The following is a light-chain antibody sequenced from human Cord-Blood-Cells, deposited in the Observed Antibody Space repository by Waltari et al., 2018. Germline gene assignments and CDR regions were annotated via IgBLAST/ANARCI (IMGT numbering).Light chain of an antibody. CDR3: QQSYRTLT. J-gene: IGKJ4*01. CDR1: QSISSY. Sequence: DIQMTQSRSPLSASVGDRVTIPCRASQSISSYLNWYQQKPGKAPKLLIYAASSLQSGVPSRFSGSGSGTDFTLTISSLQPEDFATYYCQQSYRTLTFGGGTKVEIK. CDR2: AAS. V-gene: IGKV1-39*01.